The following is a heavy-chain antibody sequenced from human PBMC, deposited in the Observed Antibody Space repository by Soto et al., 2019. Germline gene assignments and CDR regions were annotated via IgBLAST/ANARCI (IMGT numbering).Heavy chain of an antibody. D-gene: IGHD6-19*01. Sequence: QVQLQESGPGLVKPSETLSLTCTVSSGPVTSGSYYWSWIRQPPGKGLEWIGYIYDSGSTNYNPSLKSRVXXSXDXXKNQISLKLSSVTAADTAVYYCARDQGIAVAVFDYWGQGTLVTVSS. CDR1: SGPVTSGSYY. CDR2: IYDSGST. CDR3: ARDQGIAVAVFDY. J-gene: IGHJ4*02. V-gene: IGHV4-61*01.